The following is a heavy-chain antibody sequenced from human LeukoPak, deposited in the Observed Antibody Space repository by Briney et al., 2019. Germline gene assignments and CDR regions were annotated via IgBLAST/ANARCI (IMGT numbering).Heavy chain of an antibody. CDR1: GYTFTAYR. CDR2: INPKSGGT. J-gene: IGHJ5*02. CDR3: AREEYGFDP. D-gene: IGHD2-2*01. Sequence: ASVKVSCKASGYTFTAYRLYWVRRAPGQGLEWMGWINPKSGGTNYAQKFQGRVTMTRDTSIHTAYMELSRLRSDDTAVYYCAREEYGFDPWGQGTLVTASS. V-gene: IGHV1-2*02.